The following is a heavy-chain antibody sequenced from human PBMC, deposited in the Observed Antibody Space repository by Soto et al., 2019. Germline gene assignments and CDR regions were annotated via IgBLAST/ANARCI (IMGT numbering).Heavy chain of an antibody. V-gene: IGHV3-23*01. J-gene: IGHJ4*02. CDR1: GFTFSSYA. D-gene: IGHD1-1*01. Sequence: LRLSCAASGFTFSSYAMNWVRQAPGKGLEWVSAITSRGDSTYYADSVKGRFTISRDNSENTLYLQMNSLRAEDTAVYYCARRTQYNRGPFDYWGQGTLVTVSS. CDR2: ITSRGDST. CDR3: ARRTQYNRGPFDY.